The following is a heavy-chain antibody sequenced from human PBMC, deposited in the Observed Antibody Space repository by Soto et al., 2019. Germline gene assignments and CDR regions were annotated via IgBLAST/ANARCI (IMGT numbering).Heavy chain of an antibody. CDR1: GGSISSSSYY. V-gene: IGHV4-39*01. CDR2: IYYSGST. Sequence: NPSETLSLTCTVSGGSISSSSYYWGWIRQPPGKGLEWIGSIYYSGSTYYNPSLKSRVTISVDTSKNQFSLKLSSVTAADTAVYYCARRVYGDYPGYYYYYMDVWGKGTTVTVSS. D-gene: IGHD4-17*01. CDR3: ARRVYGDYPGYYYYYMDV. J-gene: IGHJ6*03.